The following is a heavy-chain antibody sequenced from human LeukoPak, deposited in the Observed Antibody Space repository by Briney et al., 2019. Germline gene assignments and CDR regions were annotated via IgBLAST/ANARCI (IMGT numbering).Heavy chain of an antibody. CDR2: ISYDGSNK. CDR1: GFTFSSYA. V-gene: IGHV3-30-3*01. CDR3: ARERGSIDFNY. Sequence: PGRSLRLSCAASGFTFSSYAMRWVRQAPGKGLEWVAVISYDGSNKYYADSVKGRFTISRDNSKNSLYLQMNSLRAEDTAVYYCARERGSIDFNYWGQGTLVTVSS. D-gene: IGHD2-15*01. J-gene: IGHJ4*02.